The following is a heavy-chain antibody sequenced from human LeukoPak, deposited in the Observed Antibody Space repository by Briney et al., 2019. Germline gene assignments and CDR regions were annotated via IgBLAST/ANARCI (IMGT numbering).Heavy chain of an antibody. CDR1: GYTFTSYG. CDR2: ISAYNGNT. J-gene: IGHJ5*02. V-gene: IGHV1-18*01. Sequence: GASVKVSCKASGYTFTSYGISWVRQAPGQGLEWMGWISAYNGNTNYAQKLQGRVTMTTDTSTSTAYMELRSLRSDDTAVYYCARELVAATPNRNWFDPWGQGTLVTVSS. D-gene: IGHD2-15*01. CDR3: ARELVAATPNRNWFDP.